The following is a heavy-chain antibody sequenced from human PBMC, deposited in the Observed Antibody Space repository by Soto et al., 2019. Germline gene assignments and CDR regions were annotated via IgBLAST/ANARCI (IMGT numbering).Heavy chain of an antibody. CDR2: IYSGGST. V-gene: IGHV3-66*01. CDR1: GFTVSNNY. Sequence: EVQLVESGGGLVQPGGSLRLSCAASGFTVSNNYMSWVRQAPGKGLEWVSVIYSGGSTYYADSVKGRFTISRDNSKNTLYLQRNGLGAEDPAGYYWARDVGVWGRGTTVTVSS. J-gene: IGHJ6*04. CDR3: ARDVGV.